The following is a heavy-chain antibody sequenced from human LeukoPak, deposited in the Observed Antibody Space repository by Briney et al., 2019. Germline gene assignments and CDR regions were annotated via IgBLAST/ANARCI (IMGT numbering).Heavy chain of an antibody. CDR3: ARDSGSYYYYVMDV. V-gene: IGHV3-33*01. D-gene: IGHD3-10*01. CDR2: IWYDGSNK. Sequence: GRSLRLSCAASGFTFTSYGMHWVRQAPGKGLEWVSIIWYDGSNKYYTDSVKGRFTISRDNSKNTLYLQMNSLRAEDTAVYYCARDSGSYYYYVMDVWGKGTTVTVSS. J-gene: IGHJ6*04. CDR1: GFTFTSYG.